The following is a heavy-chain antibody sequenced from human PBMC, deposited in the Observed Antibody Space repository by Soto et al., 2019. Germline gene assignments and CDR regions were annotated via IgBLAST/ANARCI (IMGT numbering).Heavy chain of an antibody. Sequence: QVQLQESGPRLVKSSQTLYLTCTVSGGSINSGDYYWSWIRQSPGKGLEWVGYMYYSGITDYNASLKSRITMSMDTSKNQFSLKWNSVTAADTAVYFCARWSGVGVAGMDVWGQGTTVTVSS. V-gene: IGHV4-30-4*01. CDR1: GGSINSGDYY. CDR2: MYYSGIT. CDR3: ARWSGVGVAGMDV. D-gene: IGHD3-10*01. J-gene: IGHJ6*02.